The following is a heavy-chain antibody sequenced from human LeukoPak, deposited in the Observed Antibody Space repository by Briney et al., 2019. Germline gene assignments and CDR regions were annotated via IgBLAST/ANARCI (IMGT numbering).Heavy chain of an antibody. CDR3: ARVATMVRVPLDALDI. D-gene: IGHD3-10*01. J-gene: IGHJ3*02. V-gene: IGHV3-48*03. Sequence: PGGSLRLSCAISGFTFSAYELTWVRQAPGKGLEWVSYISRSGSTRYYADSVKGRFTISRDNAKNSLYLQMNSLRAEDTAVYYCARVATMVRVPLDALDIWGQGTMVSVSS. CDR2: ISRSGSTR. CDR1: GFTFSAYE.